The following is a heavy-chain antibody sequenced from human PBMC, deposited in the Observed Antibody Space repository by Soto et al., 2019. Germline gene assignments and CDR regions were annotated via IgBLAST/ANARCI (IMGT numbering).Heavy chain of an antibody. J-gene: IGHJ4*02. CDR3: ASINSDSSGYYALDY. D-gene: IGHD3-22*01. V-gene: IGHV1-69*13. CDR2: IIPIFGTA. CDR1: GGTFSSYA. Sequence: SVKVSCKASGGTFSSYAISWVRQAPGQGLEWMGGIIPIFGTANYAQKFQGRVTITADESTSTAYMELSSLRSEDTAVYYCASINSDSSGYYALDYWGQGTLVTVSS.